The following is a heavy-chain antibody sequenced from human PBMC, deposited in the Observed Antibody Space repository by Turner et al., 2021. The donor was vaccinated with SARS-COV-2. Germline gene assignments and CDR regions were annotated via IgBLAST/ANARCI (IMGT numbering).Heavy chain of an antibody. Sequence: VRLVASGGGVVQPGRFRRRLCAASGFTFSTHDMPWARQAPGKELEWVTIIGNDGSNKYYTDSVRGRFTISRDNSKNTLYLQMNSLRAEDTAVYYCARGCGGSSGCFLIDYWGQGTLVTVSS. CDR1: GFTFSTHD. J-gene: IGHJ4*02. D-gene: IGHD6-19*01. CDR2: IGNDGSNK. CDR3: ARGCGGSSGCFLIDY. V-gene: IGHV3-33*01.